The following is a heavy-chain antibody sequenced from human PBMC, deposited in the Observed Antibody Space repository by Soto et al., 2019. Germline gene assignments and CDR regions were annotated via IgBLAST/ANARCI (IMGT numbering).Heavy chain of an antibody. V-gene: IGHV4-39*07. CDR2: IYYSGST. Sequence: SETLSLTCTVSGGPISSSSYYWGWIRQPPGKGLEWIGSIYYSGSTNYNPSLKSRVTISVDTSKNQFSLKLSSVTPADTAVYFCARGGFITFGGVIVNPGAFDIGGQGTMVTVSS. J-gene: IGHJ3*02. D-gene: IGHD3-16*02. CDR1: GGPISSSSYY. CDR3: ARGGFITFGGVIVNPGAFDI.